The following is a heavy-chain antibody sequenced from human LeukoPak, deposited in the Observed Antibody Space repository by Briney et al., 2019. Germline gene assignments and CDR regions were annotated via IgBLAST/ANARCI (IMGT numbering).Heavy chain of an antibody. CDR3: AREENHIVTTSYYFDH. J-gene: IGHJ4*02. V-gene: IGHV3-23*01. Sequence: GGSLRLSCAASGFTFSSYAMSWVRQAPGKGLEWVSAICGSGGSTYYTDSVKGRFTISRDNSKNTLYLQMNSLRAEDTAVYYCAREENHIVTTSYYFDHWGQGTLVTVSS. D-gene: IGHD5-12*01. CDR1: GFTFSSYA. CDR2: ICGSGGST.